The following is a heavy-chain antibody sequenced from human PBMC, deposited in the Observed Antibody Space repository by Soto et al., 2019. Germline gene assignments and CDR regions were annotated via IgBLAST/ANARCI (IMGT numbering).Heavy chain of an antibody. J-gene: IGHJ5*02. CDR3: ARGNRDYYDSSGYLGDGDP. CDR2: IIPIFGTA. Sequence: SVKVSCKASGGTFSMYAISGVGQSGLRWREWMGGIIPIFGTANYAQKFQGRVTITADESTSTAYMELSSLRSEDTAVYYCARGNRDYYDSSGYLGDGDPWGQGTLVTVSS. V-gene: IGHV1-69*13. D-gene: IGHD3-22*01. CDR1: GGTFSMYA.